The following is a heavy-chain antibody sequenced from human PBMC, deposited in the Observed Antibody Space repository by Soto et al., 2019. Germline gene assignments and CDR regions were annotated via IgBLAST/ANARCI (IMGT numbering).Heavy chain of an antibody. CDR2: INTDGSST. D-gene: IGHD6-13*01. CDR3: TRDPGAYSSTWSFYFDS. CDR1: GFTFSRFW. J-gene: IGHJ4*02. Sequence: GGSLRLSCAASGFTFSRFWMHWVRQAPGKGLVWVSRINTDGSSTTYADSVKGRFTISRDNAKNTLYLQMDSLRAEDTGVYYCTRDPGAYSSTWSFYFDSWGQGTLVTVSS. V-gene: IGHV3-74*01.